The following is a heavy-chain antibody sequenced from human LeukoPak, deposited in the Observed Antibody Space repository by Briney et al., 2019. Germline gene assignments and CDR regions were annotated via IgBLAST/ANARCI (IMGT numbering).Heavy chain of an antibody. V-gene: IGHV3-33*01. Sequence: GGSLRLSCAASEFTFNNHGMHWVRQAPGKGLEWLAVVWPDGNNKYYADSVKGRFTISRDNAKNSLYPQMNSLRAEDTAVYYCARDESLGDFWSGYFDVFDIWGQGTMVTVSS. J-gene: IGHJ3*02. CDR2: VWPDGNNK. D-gene: IGHD3-3*01. CDR1: EFTFNNHG. CDR3: ARDESLGDFWSGYFDVFDI.